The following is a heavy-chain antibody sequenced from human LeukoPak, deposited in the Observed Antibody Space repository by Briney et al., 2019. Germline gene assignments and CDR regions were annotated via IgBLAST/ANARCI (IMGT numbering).Heavy chain of an antibody. D-gene: IGHD6-6*01. V-gene: IGHV1-8*03. CDR1: GYTFTSYD. CDR2: MNPNSANT. J-gene: IGHJ4*02. Sequence: GESLKVSCKASGYTFTSYDINWVRQATGQGLEWMGWMNPNSANTGYAQKFQGRVTITRNTSISTTYMELSSLRFEDTAVYYCARGRERGSSSSFTDYWGQGTLVTVSS. CDR3: ARGRERGSSSSFTDY.